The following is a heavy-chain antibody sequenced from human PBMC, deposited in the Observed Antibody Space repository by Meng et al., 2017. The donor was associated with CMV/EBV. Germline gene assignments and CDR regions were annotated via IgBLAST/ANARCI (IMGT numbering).Heavy chain of an antibody. CDR2: INPNSGGT. CDR3: ARVPEMATIRTGWYFDC. Sequence: ASAKVFCKASAYTFIGYYMHWLRQAPGQGLEWMGWINPNSGGTNYAQKFQGRVTMTRDTFISTAYMELSRLRTDNTAVYYCARVPEMATIRTGWYFDCWGQGTLVTVSS. V-gene: IGHV1-2*02. CDR1: AYTFIGYY. J-gene: IGHJ4*02. D-gene: IGHD5-24*01.